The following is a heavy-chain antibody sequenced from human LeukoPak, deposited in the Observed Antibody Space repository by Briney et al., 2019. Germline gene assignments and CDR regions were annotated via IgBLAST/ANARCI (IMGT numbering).Heavy chain of an antibody. D-gene: IGHD2-8*01. CDR1: GFTFSNYE. J-gene: IGHJ4*02. V-gene: IGHV3-48*03. CDR3: ATVTVYGV. CDR2: ISSSGSLI. Sequence: PGGSLRLSCAAYGFTFSNYEMKWVRQAPGKGLEWISYISSSGSLIYYSDSVKGRFTISRDNAKTSLYLHMNSLRAEDTAVYYCATVTVYGVWGQGTLVTVSS.